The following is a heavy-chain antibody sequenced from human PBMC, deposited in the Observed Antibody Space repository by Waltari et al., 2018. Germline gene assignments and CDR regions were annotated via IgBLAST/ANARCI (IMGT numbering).Heavy chain of an antibody. Sequence: QVQLQESGPGLVKPSETLSLTCTVSGGSISSHYWSWIRQPPGKGLEWIGSIYHSGSTDYNPSLKSRVTISVDTSKNQFSLKLSSVTAADTAVYYCARHDSSGWYSPFDYWGQGTLVTVSS. CDR3: ARHDSSGWYSPFDY. CDR1: GGSISSHY. V-gene: IGHV4-59*08. J-gene: IGHJ4*02. D-gene: IGHD6-19*01. CDR2: IYHSGST.